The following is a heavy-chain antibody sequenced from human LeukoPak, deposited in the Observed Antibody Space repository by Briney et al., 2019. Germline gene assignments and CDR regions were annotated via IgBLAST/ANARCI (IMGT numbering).Heavy chain of an antibody. D-gene: IGHD3-22*01. CDR1: GVTFSSDS. J-gene: IGHJ4*02. Sequence: PGGSLRLSCAASGVTFSSDSMNWVRQAPGKGLEWVSCISSSGSYIYYADSMKGRFTISRDNAKNSLYLQMKSLRAEDTAVYYCARYSSGHQGSGFDYWGQGTLVTVSS. CDR2: ISSSGSYI. CDR3: ARYSSGHQGSGFDY. V-gene: IGHV3-21*01.